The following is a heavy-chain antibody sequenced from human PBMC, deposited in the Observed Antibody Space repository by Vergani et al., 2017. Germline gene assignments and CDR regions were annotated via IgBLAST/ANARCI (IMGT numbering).Heavy chain of an antibody. D-gene: IGHD6-6*01. CDR1: GFTFSDYY. CDR3: AKAARPRPYYFDY. V-gene: IGHV3-11*01. J-gene: IGHJ4*02. CDR2: ISSSGGST. Sequence: QVQLVESGGGLVKPGGSLRLSCAASGFTFSDYYMSWIRQAPGKGLEWVSYISSSGGSTYYADSVKGRFTISRDNSKNTLYLQMNSLRAEDTAVYYCAKAARPRPYYFDYWGQGTLVTVSS.